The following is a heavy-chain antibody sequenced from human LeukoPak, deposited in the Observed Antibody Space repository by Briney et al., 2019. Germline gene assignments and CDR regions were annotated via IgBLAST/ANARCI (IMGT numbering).Heavy chain of an antibody. V-gene: IGHV3-21*04. CDR3: AKDLSGDEDY. J-gene: IGHJ4*02. CDR2: ISSSSSYI. D-gene: IGHD3-10*01. Sequence: GGSLRLSCAASGFTFSSYSMNWVRQAPGKGLEWVSSISSSSSYIYYADSVKGRFTISRDNSKNTLYLQMNSLRAEDTAVYYCAKDLSGDEDYWGQGTLVTVSS. CDR1: GFTFSSYS.